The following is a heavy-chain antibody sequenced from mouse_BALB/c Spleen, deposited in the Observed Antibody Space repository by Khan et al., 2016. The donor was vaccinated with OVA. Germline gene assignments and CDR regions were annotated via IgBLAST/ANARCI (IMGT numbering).Heavy chain of an antibody. CDR2: INYSGNT. V-gene: IGHV3-2*02. J-gene: IGHJ3*01. CDR1: GYSITSEYA. D-gene: IGHD2-4*01. CDR3: ARKDYYDYDPFPY. Sequence: VQLQQSGPGLVKPSQSLSLTCTVTGYSITSEYAWNWIRQFPRNKLEWMGYINYSGNTRFNPSLKSRTSITRDTSKNQFFLQLSSVTTEDTATYYCARKDYYDYDPFPYWGQGTLVTVSA.